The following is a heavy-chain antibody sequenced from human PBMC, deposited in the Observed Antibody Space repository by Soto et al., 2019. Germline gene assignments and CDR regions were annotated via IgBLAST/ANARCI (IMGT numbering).Heavy chain of an antibody. J-gene: IGHJ4*02. V-gene: IGHV1-69*05. CDR3: ASGIQLWLRRINNGYSG. CDR1: GGTFSTHA. CDR2: IIPMFGTA. D-gene: IGHD5-18*01. Sequence: QVQLVQSGAEVKKPESSVKVSCKAPGGTFSTHAISWVRQAPGQGLEWMGGIIPMFGTANYAQRFQDRVTXTPXESTNTVYMELSSLRSEDTAVYFCASGIQLWLRRINNGYSGWGQGTLVTVSS.